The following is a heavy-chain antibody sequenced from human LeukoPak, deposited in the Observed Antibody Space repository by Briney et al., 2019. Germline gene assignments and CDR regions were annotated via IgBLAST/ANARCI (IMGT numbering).Heavy chain of an antibody. CDR3: ARRDCSGGSCYSSSYYYYYYYMDV. V-gene: IGHV4-34*01. Sequence: SETLSLTCAVYGGSFSGYYWSWIRQPPGKGLEWIGEINHSGSTNYNPSLRSRVTISVDTSKNQFSLKLSSVTAADTAVYYCARRDCSGGSCYSSSYYYYYYYMDVWGKGTTVTVSS. J-gene: IGHJ6*03. CDR2: INHSGST. D-gene: IGHD2-15*01. CDR1: GGSFSGYY.